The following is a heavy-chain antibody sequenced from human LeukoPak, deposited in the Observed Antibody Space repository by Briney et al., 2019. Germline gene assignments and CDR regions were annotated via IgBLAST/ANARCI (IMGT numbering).Heavy chain of an antibody. D-gene: IGHD5-18*01. V-gene: IGHV1-8*01. CDR3: ARDRGQLWSPYYFDN. CDR2: MNPNSGNT. Sequence: ASVKVSCKASGYTFTSYDINWVRQATGQGLEWMGFMNPNSGNTGYAQKFQGRVTMTRNTSISTAYMELRSLRSDDRAVYYCARDRGQLWSPYYFDNWGQGTLVTVSS. J-gene: IGHJ4*02. CDR1: GYTFTSYD.